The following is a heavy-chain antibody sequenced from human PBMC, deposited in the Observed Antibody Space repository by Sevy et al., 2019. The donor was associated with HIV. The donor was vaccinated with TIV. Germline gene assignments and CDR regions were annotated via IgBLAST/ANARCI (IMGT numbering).Heavy chain of an antibody. Sequence: GGSLRLSCAASGFTFNTYTMNWVRQTPGKGLEWVSSITSSSGYIYYADSVKGRFAISRDNGENSLYLQMDSLRVDDTGVYYCAREHSGGSYYFDNWGQGAQVTVSS. D-gene: IGHD3-22*01. J-gene: IGHJ5*02. V-gene: IGHV3-21*01. CDR1: GFTFNTYT. CDR2: ITSSSGYI. CDR3: AREHSGGSYYFDN.